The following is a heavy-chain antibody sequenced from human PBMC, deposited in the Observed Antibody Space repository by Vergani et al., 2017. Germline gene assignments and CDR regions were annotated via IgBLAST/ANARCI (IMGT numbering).Heavy chain of an antibody. V-gene: IGHV5-51*01. CDR3: TRHVPCGDGACLHFDH. CDR1: GYSFTSYW. D-gene: IGHD2-21*01. Sequence: EVQLVQSGAEVKKPGESLKISRKGSGYSFTSYWIGWVRQMPGKGLEWMGIIYPGDSDTRYSPSFQGQVTISADKSISTAYLQWSSLKASDTAMYYCTRHVPCGDGACLHFDHWGQGTQVTVSS. CDR2: IYPGDSDT. J-gene: IGHJ4*02.